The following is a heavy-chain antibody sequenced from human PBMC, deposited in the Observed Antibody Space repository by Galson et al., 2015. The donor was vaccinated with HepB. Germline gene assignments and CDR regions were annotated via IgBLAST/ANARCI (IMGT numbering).Heavy chain of an antibody. D-gene: IGHD2/OR15-2a*01. CDR2: IRSKPYGGTT. V-gene: IGHV3-49*03. J-gene: IGHJ4*02. CDR3: PREEDCRVTSCHSV. Sequence: SLRLSCAASGFTFGDYAMSWFRQAPGKGLEWVGFIRSKPYGGTTEHAAAVQGRFTVSSGDSKRIAYLQMSRLMNGDTARYYGPREEDCRVTSCHSVWGQGTLVTVSS. CDR1: GFTFGDYA.